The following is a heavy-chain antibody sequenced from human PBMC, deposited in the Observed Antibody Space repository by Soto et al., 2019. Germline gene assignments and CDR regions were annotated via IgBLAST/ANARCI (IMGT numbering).Heavy chain of an antibody. CDR1: GGSISSGGYY. D-gene: IGHD3-22*01. J-gene: IGHJ2*01. CDR2: IYYSGST. CDR3: ARGPPMIVLDL. Sequence: ASETLSLTCTVSGGSISSGGYYWSWIRQHPGKGLEWIGYIYYSGSTYYNPSLKSRVTISVDTSKNQFSLKLSSVTAADTAVYYCARGPPMIVLDLWGRGTLVTVSS. V-gene: IGHV4-31*03.